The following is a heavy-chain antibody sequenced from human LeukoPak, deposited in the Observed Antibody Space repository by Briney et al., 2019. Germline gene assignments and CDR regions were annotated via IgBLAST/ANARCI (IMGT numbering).Heavy chain of an antibody. CDR2: IIPIFGTA. D-gene: IGHD6-13*01. CDR1: GGTFSSYA. V-gene: IGHV1-69*05. J-gene: IGHJ4*02. CDR3: AREVGRGSSSSFDY. Sequence: GASVKVSCKASGGTFSSYAISWVRQAPGQGLEWMGGIIPIFGTANYAQKFQGRVTITTDESTSTAYMELSSLRSEDTAVYYCAREVGRGSSSSFDYWGQGTLVTVSS.